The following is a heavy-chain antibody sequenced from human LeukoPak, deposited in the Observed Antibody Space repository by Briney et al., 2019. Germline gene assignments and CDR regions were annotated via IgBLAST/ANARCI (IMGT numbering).Heavy chain of an antibody. D-gene: IGHD3-9*01. CDR3: ARVGRYYDALTGYATGGSLFDY. J-gene: IGHJ4*02. CDR2: IYFSGT. V-gene: IGHV4-39*07. CDR1: GDSISLTSYY. Sequence: SETLSLTCTVSGDSISLTSYYWGWIRQPPGKGLEWIGSIYFSGTYYNPSLKSRVTISVDTSKNQFSLKVTSVTAADTAVYYCARVGRYYDALTGYATGGSLFDYWGQGTPVTVSS.